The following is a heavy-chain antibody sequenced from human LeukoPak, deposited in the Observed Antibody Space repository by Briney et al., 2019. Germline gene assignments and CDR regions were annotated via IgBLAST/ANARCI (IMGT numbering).Heavy chain of an antibody. CDR1: GYTFTGHH. CDR3: ARAREESTGNYDAFDI. Sequence: GASVKVSCKASGYTFTGHHTHWVRQAPGQGLEWMGWIKPDSGDTNYAQRFHGRVTMTRDKSITTAYMELSRVRYDDTAVYYCARAREESTGNYDAFDIWGQGTMVTVSS. V-gene: IGHV1-2*02. CDR2: IKPDSGDT. D-gene: IGHD1-1*01. J-gene: IGHJ3*02.